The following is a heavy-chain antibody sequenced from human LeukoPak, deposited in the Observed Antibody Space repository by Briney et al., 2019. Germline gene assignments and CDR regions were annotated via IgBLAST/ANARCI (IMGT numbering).Heavy chain of an antibody. CDR3: ARSIVVVPAATHWFDP. J-gene: IGHJ5*02. D-gene: IGHD2-2*01. V-gene: IGHV4-34*01. Sequence: SETLSLTCAVYGGSFSGYYWSWIRQPPGKGLEWIGEINHSGSTNYNPSLKSRVTISVDTSKNQFSLKLSSVTAADTAVYYCARSIVVVPAATHWFDPWGQGTLVTVSS. CDR1: GGSFSGYY. CDR2: INHSGST.